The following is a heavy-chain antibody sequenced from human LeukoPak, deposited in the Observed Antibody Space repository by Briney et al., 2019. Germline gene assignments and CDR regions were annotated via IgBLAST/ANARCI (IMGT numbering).Heavy chain of an antibody. CDR3: ARDYDFWSGYYN. CDR1: GYSISSGYY. V-gene: IGHV4-38-2*02. CDR2: IYHSGDT. D-gene: IGHD3-3*01. Sequence: SETLSLTXTVSGYSISSGYYWGWIRQPPGKGLEWIGNIYHSGDTHYNPSLKSRVTISVDTSKNQFSLKLTSVTAADTAVYYCARDYDFWSGYYNWGQGTLVTVSS. J-gene: IGHJ4*02.